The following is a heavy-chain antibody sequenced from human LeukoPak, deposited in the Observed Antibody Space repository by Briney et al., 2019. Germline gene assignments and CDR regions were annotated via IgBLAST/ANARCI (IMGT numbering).Heavy chain of an antibody. Sequence: GGSLRLSCAASGFTFNDESMNWVRQAPGKGLEWVSSISANSLHIFYADSVRGRFTISRDNAKNSLYLQMNSLSAEDTAVFYCARDYYYDSNRGFDYWGQGTLVTVSS. D-gene: IGHD3-22*01. V-gene: IGHV3-21*01. J-gene: IGHJ4*02. CDR3: ARDYYYDSNRGFDY. CDR1: GFTFNDES. CDR2: ISANSLHI.